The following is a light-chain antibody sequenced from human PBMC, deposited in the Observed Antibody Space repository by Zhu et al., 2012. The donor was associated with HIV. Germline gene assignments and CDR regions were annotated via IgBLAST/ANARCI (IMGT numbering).Light chain of an antibody. CDR1: QGISSH. V-gene: IGKV1-6*01. CDR2: DAS. Sequence: AIQMTQSPSSLSTSVGDRVTTTCRASQGISSHLGWYQQKPGKAPKLLIYDASTLQSGVPSRFSGSRSGADFTLTISSLQPEDFAFYYCLQDYSYPYTFGQGTKLEIK. CDR3: LQDYSYPYT. J-gene: IGKJ2*01.